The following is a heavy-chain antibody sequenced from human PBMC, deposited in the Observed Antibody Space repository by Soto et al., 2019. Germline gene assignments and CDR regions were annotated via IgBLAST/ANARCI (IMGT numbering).Heavy chain of an antibody. V-gene: IGHV1-2*02. CDR2: INPNSGGT. Sequence: SXKVSFKASGYTXTGYYMHWVRQAPGQGLEWMGWINPNSGGTNYAQKFQGRVTMTRDTSIITAYMELSRLRSDDTAVYYCARGKRNYGVTPFDYWGQGTLVTVSS. CDR1: GYTXTGYY. J-gene: IGHJ4*02. CDR3: ARGKRNYGVTPFDY. D-gene: IGHD4-17*01.